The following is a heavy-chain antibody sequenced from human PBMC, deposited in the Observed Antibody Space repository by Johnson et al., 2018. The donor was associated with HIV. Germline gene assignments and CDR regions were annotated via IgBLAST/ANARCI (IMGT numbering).Heavy chain of an antibody. CDR1: GFTFSDSY. Sequence: VQLVESGGGWVKPGGSLSLSCAASGFTFSDSYMNWIRQAPGKGLEWVSYISSSGSTIYYADSVKGRFTISRDNAKNSLYLQMNSLRAEDTAVYYCARDGHSSTPRCAFDIWGQGTMVTVSS. D-gene: IGHD6-13*01. CDR2: ISSSGSTI. J-gene: IGHJ3*02. CDR3: ARDGHSSTPRCAFDI. V-gene: IGHV3-11*04.